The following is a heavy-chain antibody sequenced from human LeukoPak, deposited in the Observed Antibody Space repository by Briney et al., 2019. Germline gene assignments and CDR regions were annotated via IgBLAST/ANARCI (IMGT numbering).Heavy chain of an antibody. CDR1: GFTFSSYA. V-gene: IGHV3-23*01. CDR2: ISGSGGST. J-gene: IGHJ4*02. D-gene: IGHD3-3*01. Sequence: GGSLRLSCAASGFTFSSYAMSWVHQAPGKGLEWVSAISGSGGSTYYADSVKGRFTISRDSSKNTLYLQMNSLRAEDTAVYYCAKVQGYDFWSAYFDYWGQGTLVTVSS. CDR3: AKVQGYDFWSAYFDY.